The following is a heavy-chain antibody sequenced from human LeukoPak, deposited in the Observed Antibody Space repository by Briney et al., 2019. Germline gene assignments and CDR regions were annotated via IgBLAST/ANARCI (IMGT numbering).Heavy chain of an antibody. Sequence: ASVKVSCKASGYTFTGYYMHWVRQAPGQGLEWMGWINPNSGGTNYAQKFQGRVTITRDTSISTAYMELSRLRSDDTAVYYCARGCSSTSCYLDYWGQGTLVTVSS. J-gene: IGHJ4*02. CDR3: ARGCSSTSCYLDY. CDR2: INPNSGGT. D-gene: IGHD2-2*01. CDR1: GYTFTGYY. V-gene: IGHV1-2*02.